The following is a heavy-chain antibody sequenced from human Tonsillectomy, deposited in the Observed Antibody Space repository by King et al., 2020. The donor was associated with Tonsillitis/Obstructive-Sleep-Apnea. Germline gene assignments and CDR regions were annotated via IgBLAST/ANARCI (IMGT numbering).Heavy chain of an antibody. Sequence: QLQESGPGLVKPSETLSLTCTVSGGSISSYYWSWIRQPPGKGLEWIGYIYYSGSTNYNPSLKSRVTISVDTSKNQFSLKLSSVTAADTAVYYCARTLGGDFYFDYWGQGTLVTVSS. J-gene: IGHJ4*02. CDR3: ARTLGGDFYFDY. CDR2: IYYSGST. V-gene: IGHV4-59*08. D-gene: IGHD4-17*01. CDR1: GGSISSYY.